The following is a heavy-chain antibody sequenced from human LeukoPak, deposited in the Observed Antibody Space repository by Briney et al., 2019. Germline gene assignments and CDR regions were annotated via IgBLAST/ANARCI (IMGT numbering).Heavy chain of an antibody. CDR2: INPSGGST. CDR1: GYTFTSYY. Sequence: GASVKVSCKASGYTFTSYYMHWVRQAPGQGLEWMGIINPSGGSTSYAQKFQGRVTMTRDTSTSTVYMEMSSLRSEDPAVYYCASPSKGIVGAPRPHDAFDIWGQGTMVTVSS. V-gene: IGHV1-46*01. D-gene: IGHD1-26*01. CDR3: ASPSKGIVGAPRPHDAFDI. J-gene: IGHJ3*02.